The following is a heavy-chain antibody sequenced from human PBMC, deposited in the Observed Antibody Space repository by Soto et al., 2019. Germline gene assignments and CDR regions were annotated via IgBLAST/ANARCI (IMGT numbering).Heavy chain of an antibody. J-gene: IGHJ5*02. CDR2: ISGSGGST. CDR1: GFTFSSYA. CDR3: AKSSGSDFWSGYYRWFDP. D-gene: IGHD3-3*01. V-gene: IGHV3-23*01. Sequence: GGFLRLSCAASGFTFSSYAMSWVRQAPGKGLEWVSAISGSGGSTYYADSVKGRFTISRDNSKNTLYLQMNSLRAEDTAVYYCAKSSGSDFWSGYYRWFDPWGQGTLVTVSS.